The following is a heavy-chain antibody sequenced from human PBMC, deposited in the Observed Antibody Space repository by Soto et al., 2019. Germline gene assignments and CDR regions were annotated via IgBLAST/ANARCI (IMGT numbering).Heavy chain of an antibody. V-gene: IGHV1-18*01. CDR3: ARDTYGDY. CDR2: ISTYNGNT. Sequence: QVQLVQSGAEVKKPGASVKVSCKTSGYTFTNYAIGWVRQAPGQGLEWMGWISTYNGNTNNAQKLQGGVTLTTDTSTSTAYMDLRSLGSDDTAVYFCARDTYGDYWGQGTLVTVSS. CDR1: GYTFTNYA. J-gene: IGHJ4*02. D-gene: IGHD3-10*01.